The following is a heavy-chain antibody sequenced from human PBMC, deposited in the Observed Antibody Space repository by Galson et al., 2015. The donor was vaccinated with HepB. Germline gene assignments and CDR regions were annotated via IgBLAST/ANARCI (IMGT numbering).Heavy chain of an antibody. Sequence: SVKVSCKASGYTFTNYGITWVRQAPGQGLEWMGWISAYNGNTHYPQNLQGRVTMTTDTSTSTAYMDLRSLRSDDTAMYYCARDGDYTVDFWGQGTLVTVSS. D-gene: IGHD4-11*01. CDR1: GYTFTNYG. V-gene: IGHV1-18*01. J-gene: IGHJ4*02. CDR2: ISAYNGNT. CDR3: ARDGDYTVDF.